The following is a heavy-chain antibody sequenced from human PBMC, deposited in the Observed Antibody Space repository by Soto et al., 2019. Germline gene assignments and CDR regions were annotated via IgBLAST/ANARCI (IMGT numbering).Heavy chain of an antibody. CDR3: TRDTYANFDY. CDR1: GYTFTAYY. Sequence: ASVKVSCKASGYTFTAYYMHWVRQAPGQGLEWMGWVNPGNGTTSFAQKFQGRVTMTRDTSISTAYMELSGLRSDDTAMYYCTRDTYANFDYWGQGTLVTVSS. J-gene: IGHJ4*02. D-gene: IGHD2-8*01. V-gene: IGHV1-2*02. CDR2: VNPGNGTT.